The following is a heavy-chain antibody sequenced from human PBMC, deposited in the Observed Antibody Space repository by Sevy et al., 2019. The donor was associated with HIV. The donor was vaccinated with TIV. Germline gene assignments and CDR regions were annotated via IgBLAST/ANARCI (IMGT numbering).Heavy chain of an antibody. D-gene: IGHD6-6*01. CDR1: GGSISSYY. V-gene: IGHV4-59*08. J-gene: IGHJ4*02. CDR2: IYYSGST. Sequence: SETLSLTCTVSGGSISSYYWSWIRQPPGKGLEWIGYIYYSGSTNYNPSLKSRVTISVDTSKNQFSLKLSSVTAADPAVYYCATLSSIAVARADSNSDYWGQGTLVTVSS. CDR3: ATLSSIAVARADSNSDY.